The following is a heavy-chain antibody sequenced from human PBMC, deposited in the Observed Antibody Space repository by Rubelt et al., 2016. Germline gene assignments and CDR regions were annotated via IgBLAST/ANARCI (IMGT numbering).Heavy chain of an antibody. D-gene: IGHD5-12*01. V-gene: IGHV4-59*01. CDR1: GGSLSGFY. CDR3: ARDRASGSLTAWFDP. CDR2: VYSGGTT. J-gene: IGHJ5*02. Sequence: QVQLQQSGPGLVKPSETLSLSCSVSGGSLSGFYWSWIRQPPGKGLEWIGNVYSGGTTNYKPPLKSRVPHPDDRPKNQFFLGVTSVTAAETATYYCARDRASGSLTAWFDPWGQGTLVTVSS.